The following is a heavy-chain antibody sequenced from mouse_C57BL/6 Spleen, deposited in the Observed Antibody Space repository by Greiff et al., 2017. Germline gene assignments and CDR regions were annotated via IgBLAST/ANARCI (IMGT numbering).Heavy chain of an antibody. D-gene: IGHD2-3*01. CDR3: AKNSYDGYHAWFAY. CDR1: GFSLTSYG. V-gene: IGHV2-5*01. CDR2: IWRGGST. J-gene: IGHJ3*01. Sequence: VQLQQSGPGLVQPSQSLSITCTVSGFSLTSYGVHWVRQSPGKGLEWLGVIWRGGSTDYSAAFMSRLSITKDNSKSQVFFKMNSLQADDTAIYYCAKNSYDGYHAWFAYWGQGTLVTVSA.